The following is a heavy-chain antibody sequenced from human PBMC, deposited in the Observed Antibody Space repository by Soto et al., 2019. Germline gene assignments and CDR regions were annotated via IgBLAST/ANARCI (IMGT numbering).Heavy chain of an antibody. CDR1: GFIFENFG. CDR2: ISGSGFKK. CDR3: AKNQGVELVPLATVDWFDP. Sequence: GGSLRLPCSASGFIFENFGMSWVRKAPGKGLEWISSISGSGFKKYYADSVKGRFTISRDNSKSTVYLELNNLSAEDTAVYHFAKNQGVELVPLATVDWFDPWGQGSVVTVSS. D-gene: IGHD1-26*01. V-gene: IGHV3-23*01. J-gene: IGHJ5*02.